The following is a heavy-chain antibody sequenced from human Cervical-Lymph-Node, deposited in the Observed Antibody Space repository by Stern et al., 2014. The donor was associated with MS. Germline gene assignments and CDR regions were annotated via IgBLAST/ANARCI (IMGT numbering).Heavy chain of an antibody. V-gene: IGHV1-46*01. J-gene: IGHJ5*02. D-gene: IGHD3-10*01. CDR2: INPNGGGT. CDR1: GNTLTNYY. CDR3: ARDQGSMDWFDP. Sequence: VQLVQSGAEMRKPGASVKISCKASGNTLTNYYIHWVRQAPGQGLEWMGLINPNGGGTDYVQKFQGRITMTRDRSTSTFYLELTSLTSDDTAVYYCARDQGSMDWFDPWGQGTLVTVSS.